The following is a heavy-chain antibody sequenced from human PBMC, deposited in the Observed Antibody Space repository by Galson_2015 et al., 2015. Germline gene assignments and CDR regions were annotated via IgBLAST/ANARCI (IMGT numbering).Heavy chain of an antibody. Sequence: PALVKPTQTLTLTCTFSGFSLSTYGMRVSWIRQPPGKALEWLARVDWDDDKFYSTSLKTRLTISKDTSKNQVVLQMTNMDPVDTARYCCARGLYSGGSHSNVRDVWAKGPRSPSP. CDR1: GFSLSTYGMR. J-gene: IGHJ6*02. D-gene: IGHD6-25*01. V-gene: IGHV2-70*04. CDR3: ARGLYSGGSHSNVRDV. CDR2: VDWDDDK.